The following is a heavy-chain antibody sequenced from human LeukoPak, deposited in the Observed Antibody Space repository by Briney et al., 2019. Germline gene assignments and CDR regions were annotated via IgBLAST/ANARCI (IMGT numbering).Heavy chain of an antibody. J-gene: IGHJ1*01. CDR2: IYYSGST. CDR3: ARAGRQLLLVS. CDR1: GGSISSSSYY. D-gene: IGHD2-2*01. Sequence: PSETLSLTCTVSGGSISSSSYYWGWIRQPPGKGLEWIGYIYYSGSTNYNPSLKSRVTISVDTSKNQFSLKLSSVTAADTAVYYCARAGRQLLLVSWGQGTLVTVSS. V-gene: IGHV4-61*05.